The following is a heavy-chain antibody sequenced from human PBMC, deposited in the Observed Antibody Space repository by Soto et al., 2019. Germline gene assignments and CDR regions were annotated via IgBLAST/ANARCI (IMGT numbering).Heavy chain of an antibody. CDR1: GFTFSNYA. V-gene: IGHV3-23*01. Sequence: EVQLLESGGGLVQPGGSLRLSCAAAGFTFSNYALTWVRQSPGKGLEWVSTFSGSGGSTYYADSVRGRFTISRDNSKNTLFLQMNSRRVEDRAIYYCARDWTGDTCPCLDVWGQGTTVSVSS. CDR2: FSGSGGST. CDR3: ARDWTGDTCPCLDV. D-gene: IGHD3-3*01. J-gene: IGHJ6*02.